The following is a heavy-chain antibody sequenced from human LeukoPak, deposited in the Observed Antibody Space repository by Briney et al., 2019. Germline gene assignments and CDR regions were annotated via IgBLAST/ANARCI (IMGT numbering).Heavy chain of an antibody. Sequence: ASETLSLTCTVYGVSFSGYYWNWIRQPPGKGLEWIGEINHSGSTNYNPSLKSRVTISVDTSKNQFSLKLSSVTAADTAVYYCARETSQKGAHYMDVWGKGTTVTISS. J-gene: IGHJ6*03. D-gene: IGHD3-16*01. CDR1: GVSFSGYY. V-gene: IGHV4-34*01. CDR2: INHSGST. CDR3: ARETSQKGAHYMDV.